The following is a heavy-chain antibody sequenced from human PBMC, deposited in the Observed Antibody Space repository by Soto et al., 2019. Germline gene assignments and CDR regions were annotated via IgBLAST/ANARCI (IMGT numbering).Heavy chain of an antibody. V-gene: IGHV4-59*08. CDR1: GGSINSYY. D-gene: IGHD5-18*01. J-gene: IGHJ4*02. CDR3: ARHRYSYGVYYFDY. CDR2: IYYSGST. Sequence: SETLSLTCTVSGGSINSYYWSWIRQPPGKGLEWIGYIYYSGSTNYSPSLKSRVTISVDTSKNQFSLRPSSVTAADTALYYCARHRYSYGVYYFDYWGQGTLVTVSS.